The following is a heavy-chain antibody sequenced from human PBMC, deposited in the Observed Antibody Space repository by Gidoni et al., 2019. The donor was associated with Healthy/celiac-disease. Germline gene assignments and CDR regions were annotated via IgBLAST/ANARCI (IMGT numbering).Heavy chain of an antibody. Sequence: QVQLVQSGPEVKKPGASVKVSCKASGYRFTCYSMHSVRQAPGQGLEWMGIINPSGGSTSYAQKFQGRVTMTRDTSTSTVYMELSSLRSEDTAVYYCAVFHDRGFLGTREKFDSSSPWDYWGQGTLVTVSS. D-gene: IGHD3-22*01. CDR1: GYRFTCYS. CDR2: INPSGGST. J-gene: IGHJ4*02. V-gene: IGHV1-46*01. CDR3: AVFHDRGFLGTREKFDSSSPWDY.